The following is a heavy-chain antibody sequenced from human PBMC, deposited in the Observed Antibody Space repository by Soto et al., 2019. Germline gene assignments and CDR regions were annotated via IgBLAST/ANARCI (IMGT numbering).Heavy chain of an antibody. V-gene: IGHV3-49*04. D-gene: IGHD6-19*01. J-gene: IGHJ4*02. CDR2: ITSKAYGATR. Sequence: PGLSRRLSWTASGCSLGDYDMNWVRQSPGKGLEWVGCITSKAYGATRNYAASVEGRFTISRDDSNGIAYLQMNSLKPETPAVYHCTSGINASGWSFGYWRKGTMVSVSS. CDR3: TSGINASGWSFGY. CDR1: GCSLGDYD.